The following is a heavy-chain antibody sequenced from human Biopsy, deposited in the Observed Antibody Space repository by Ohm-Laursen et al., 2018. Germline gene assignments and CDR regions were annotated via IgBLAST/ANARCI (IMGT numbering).Heavy chain of an antibody. CDR3: ARDRGGARYGMDV. Sequence: SLRLSCAAPGFTFDDYGMHWVRQPQGKGLEWVSGIRRNSAIIDYADSVRGRFTISRDNARRFLFLQMNNLKSEDTAFYYCARDRGGARYGMDVWGRGTTVTVSS. CDR1: GFTFDDYG. V-gene: IGHV3-9*01. D-gene: IGHD1-26*01. CDR2: IRRNSAII. J-gene: IGHJ6*02.